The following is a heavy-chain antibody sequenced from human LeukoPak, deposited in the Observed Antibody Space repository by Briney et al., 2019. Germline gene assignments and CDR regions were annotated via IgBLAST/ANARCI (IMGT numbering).Heavy chain of an antibody. J-gene: IGHJ6*03. Sequence: PSQTLSLTCTVSGGSISSGSYYWSWIRQPAGKGLEWIGRIYTSGSTNYNPSLKSRVTISVDTSKNQFSLKLSSVTAADTAVYYCASGYSSSWYGYYYYYMDVWGKGTTVTVSS. D-gene: IGHD6-13*01. CDR3: ASGYSSSWYGYYYYYMDV. V-gene: IGHV4-61*02. CDR1: GGSISSGSYY. CDR2: IYTSGST.